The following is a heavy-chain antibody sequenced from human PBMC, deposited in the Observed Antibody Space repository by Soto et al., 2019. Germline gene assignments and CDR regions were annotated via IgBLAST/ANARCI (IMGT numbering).Heavy chain of an antibody. V-gene: IGHV3-7*01. CDR2: IKQDGSEK. Sequence: EVQLVESGGGLVQPGGSLRLSCAASGFTFNNYWMSWVRQAPGKGLEWVANIKQDGSEKYYVDSVKGRLTISRDNAKNSLYLQMNSLRAEDTAVYYCAKNNRYCSSTNCFVFDYWGQGTLVTVSS. CDR3: AKNNRYCSSTNCFVFDY. J-gene: IGHJ4*02. CDR1: GFTFNNYW. D-gene: IGHD2-2*01.